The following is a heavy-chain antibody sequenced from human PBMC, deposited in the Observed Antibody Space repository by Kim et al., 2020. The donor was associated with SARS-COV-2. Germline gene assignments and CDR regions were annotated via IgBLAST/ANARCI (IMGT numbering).Heavy chain of an antibody. J-gene: IGHJ4*02. D-gene: IGHD4-4*01. CDR3: AKDQGQSYFDY. CDR2: T. V-gene: IGHV3-23*03. Sequence: TYNADTVKGRFTISRDNSKNALYLQMNSLSAEDTAVYYCAKDQGQSYFDYWGQGTLVTVSS.